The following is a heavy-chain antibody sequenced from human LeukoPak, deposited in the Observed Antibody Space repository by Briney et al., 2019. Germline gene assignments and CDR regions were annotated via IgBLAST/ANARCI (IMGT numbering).Heavy chain of an antibody. CDR2: ILYSGTP. V-gene: IGHV4-39*07. D-gene: IGHD6-19*01. Sequence: SQTLSLTCTVSGGSISSGDYYWSWIRQPPGKGLEWVGSILYSGTPYYSTSLKGRVTMSLDTSKNQFSLKLNSVTAADTAVYYCARASISVAFYFDYWGQGSLVTVSS. CDR1: GGSISSGDYY. CDR3: ARASISVAFYFDY. J-gene: IGHJ4*02.